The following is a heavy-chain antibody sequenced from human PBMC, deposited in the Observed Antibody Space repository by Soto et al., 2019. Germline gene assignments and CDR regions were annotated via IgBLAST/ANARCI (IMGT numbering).Heavy chain of an antibody. Sequence: SETLSLTCGVYGGSFSGYYWSWIRQPPGKGLEWIGEINHSGSTNYNPSLKSRVTISVDTSKNQFSLKLSSVTAADTAVYYCARGTANRYSSSWFESPRNHKNIFDYWGHRPLVIGSS. J-gene: IGHJ4*01. V-gene: IGHV4-34*01. CDR2: INHSGST. CDR1: GGSFSGYY. CDR3: ARGTANRYSSSWFESPRNHKNIFDY. D-gene: IGHD6-13*01.